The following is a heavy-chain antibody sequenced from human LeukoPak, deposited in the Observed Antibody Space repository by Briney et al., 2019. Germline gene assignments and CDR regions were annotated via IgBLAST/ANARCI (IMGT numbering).Heavy chain of an antibody. CDR1: GGSISSYY. Sequence: PSETLSLTCTVSGGSISSYYWSWIRQPPGKGLEWIGYIYYSRSTNYNPSLKSRVTISVDTSKNQFSLKLSSVTAADTAVYYCARDSNWNRAFDIWGQGTMVTVSS. V-gene: IGHV4-59*01. J-gene: IGHJ3*02. CDR2: IYYSRST. CDR3: ARDSNWNRAFDI. D-gene: IGHD1-20*01.